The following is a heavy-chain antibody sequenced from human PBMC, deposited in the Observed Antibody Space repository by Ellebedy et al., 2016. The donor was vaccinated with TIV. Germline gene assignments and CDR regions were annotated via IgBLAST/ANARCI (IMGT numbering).Heavy chain of an antibody. Sequence: SVKVSXKASGGTATKHPLSWVRQAPGQGLEWMGGIIPLFGTPDYAQKFQGRVTISADDSTSTVYMELSSLRSEDTAIYYCARNTFGWFDSWGQGTLVTVSS. CDR2: IIPLFGTP. CDR3: ARNTFGWFDS. CDR1: GGTATKHP. D-gene: IGHD3-3*01. V-gene: IGHV1-69*13. J-gene: IGHJ5*01.